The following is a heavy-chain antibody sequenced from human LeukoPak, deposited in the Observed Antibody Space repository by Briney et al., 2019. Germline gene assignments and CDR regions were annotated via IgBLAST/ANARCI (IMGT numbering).Heavy chain of an antibody. Sequence: SETLSLTCAVSGYSISSGYYWGWLWQPPGKGLEWIGSIYHSGSTYYNPSLKSRVTISVDTSKNQFSLKLSSVTAADTAVYYCAREIYDSSGYYGKNWGQGTLVTVSS. V-gene: IGHV4-38-2*02. D-gene: IGHD3-22*01. CDR2: IYHSGST. CDR1: GYSISSGYY. CDR3: AREIYDSSGYYGKN. J-gene: IGHJ4*02.